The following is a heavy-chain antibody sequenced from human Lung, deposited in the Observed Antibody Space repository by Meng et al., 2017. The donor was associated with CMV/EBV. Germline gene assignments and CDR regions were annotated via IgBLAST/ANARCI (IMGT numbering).Heavy chain of an antibody. CDR2: VRNDGSKK. V-gene: IGHV3-30*02. D-gene: IGHD3-9*01. Sequence: LXCVESGFTFSRYGMHWVRQAPGKGLEWVAFVRNDGSKKYYADSVKGRFTISRDNSKNTLYLQMNSLRSEDTAVYFCAKDDDSAGYYFAYYWGQGXLVTVSS. CDR3: AKDDDSAGYYFAYY. J-gene: IGHJ4*02. CDR1: GFTFSRYG.